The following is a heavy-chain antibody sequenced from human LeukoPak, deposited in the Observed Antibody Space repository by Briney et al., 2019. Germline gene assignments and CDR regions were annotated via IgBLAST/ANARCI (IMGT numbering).Heavy chain of an antibody. J-gene: IGHJ4*02. V-gene: IGHV7-4-1*02. CDR1: GYTFTNYA. Sequence: ASVKVSCKASGYTFTNYAMNWVRQAPGQGLDWMGWIHPSTGNPTYAQGFTGRFVFSLDTSVSTTYLQIISLKAEDTAVYYCARAFQSLGGLSLPDYWGQGTLVTVSS. CDR3: ARAFQSLGGLSLPDY. D-gene: IGHD3-16*02. CDR2: IHPSTGNP.